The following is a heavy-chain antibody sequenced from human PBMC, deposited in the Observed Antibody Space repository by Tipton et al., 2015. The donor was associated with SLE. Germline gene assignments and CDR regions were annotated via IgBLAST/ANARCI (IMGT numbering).Heavy chain of an antibody. CDR3: ARASIYDFWSPAEYFQH. CDR2: VYTGGRA. CDR1: GFSFRNFA. J-gene: IGHJ1*01. Sequence: PLRLSCAASGFSFRNFAMSWVRQAPGKGLEWVSIVYTGGRASYMDSVRGRFTISRDDSKNTLYLQMKSLRVEDTAVYYCARASIYDFWSPAEYFQHWGQGTLVAVSS. D-gene: IGHD3-3*01. V-gene: IGHV3-23*03.